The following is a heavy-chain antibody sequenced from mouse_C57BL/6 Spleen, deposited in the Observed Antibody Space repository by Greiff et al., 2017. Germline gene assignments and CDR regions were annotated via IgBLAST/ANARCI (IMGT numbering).Heavy chain of an antibody. CDR1: GFTFSNYW. D-gene: IGHD1-1*01. V-gene: IGHV6-3*01. CDR2: IRLKSDNYAT. Sequence: EVMLVESGGGLVQPGGSMKLSCVASGFTFSNYWMNWVRQSPEKGLEWVAQIRLKSDNYATHYAESVKGRFTISRDDSKSSVYLQMNNLRAEDTGIYYCTPYYYGSAAYWGQGTLVTVSA. CDR3: TPYYYGSAAY. J-gene: IGHJ3*01.